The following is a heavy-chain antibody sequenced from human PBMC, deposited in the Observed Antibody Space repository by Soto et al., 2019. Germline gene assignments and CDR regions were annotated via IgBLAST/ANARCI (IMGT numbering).Heavy chain of an antibody. CDR1: GYTFTSYG. J-gene: IGHJ5*02. V-gene: IGHV1-18*01. Sequence: ASVKVSCKASGYTFTSYGISWVRQAPGQGLEWMGWISAYNGNTNYAQKLQGRVTMTTDTSTSTAYMELRSLRSDDTAVYYCARDFGGYDYDSSPWTPGWVDPWGQGTLVTVSS. CDR3: ARDFGGYDYDSSPWTPGWVDP. D-gene: IGHD3-22*01. CDR2: ISAYNGNT.